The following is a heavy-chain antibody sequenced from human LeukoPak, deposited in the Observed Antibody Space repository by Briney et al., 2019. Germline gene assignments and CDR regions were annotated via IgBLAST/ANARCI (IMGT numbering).Heavy chain of an antibody. CDR1: GCTFSSYA. V-gene: IGHV3-64*01. J-gene: IGHJ4*02. CDR2: ISSKGGST. Sequence: GGSLRLSCAASGCTFSSYAMHWVRQAPGKGLEYVSAISSKGGSTYYANSVKGRFTISRDNSKNTLYLQMGSLRAEDMAVYYCARPASEWLLYFDYWGQGTLVTVSS. D-gene: IGHD3-3*01. CDR3: ARPASEWLLYFDY.